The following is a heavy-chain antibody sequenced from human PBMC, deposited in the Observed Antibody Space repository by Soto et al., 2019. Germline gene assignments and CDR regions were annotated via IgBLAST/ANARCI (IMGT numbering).Heavy chain of an antibody. J-gene: IGHJ5*02. V-gene: IGHV4-39*01. D-gene: IGHD2-2*01. CDR3: GAYCSRTSCYDWFDP. Sequence: SETLSLTCSVSGGSIGSSSYYFGWRRQPGGKGLEWIGSLYYTGTTYHNSSLKSRVTLSADTSQNQFSLRLSSVTATDTAVYYCGAYCSRTSCYDWFDPWGQGTLVTVSS. CDR1: GGSIGSSSYY. CDR2: LYYTGTT.